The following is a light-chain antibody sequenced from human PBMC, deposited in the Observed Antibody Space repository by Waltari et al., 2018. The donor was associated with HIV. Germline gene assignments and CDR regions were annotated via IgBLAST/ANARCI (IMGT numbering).Light chain of an antibody. V-gene: IGLV2-14*01. CDR3: NSYTSTTTRWL. Sequence: QSALTQPAPVSGSPGQSIIISCTGTSSAVGGYNYVPRYQHHPGKAPKLITFDVGNRPSGVSNRFSGSRSGNTASLTISGLQTEDEADYYCNSYTSTTTRWLFGGGTRLTVL. CDR1: SSAVGGYNY. J-gene: IGLJ3*02. CDR2: DVG.